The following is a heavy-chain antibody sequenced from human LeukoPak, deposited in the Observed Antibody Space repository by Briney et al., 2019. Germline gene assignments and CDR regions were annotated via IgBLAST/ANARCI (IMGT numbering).Heavy chain of an antibody. V-gene: IGHV1-2*02. CDR1: GYTFTGYY. J-gene: IGHJ3*02. CDR3: ASATTYCGGDCYPLDAFDI. CDR2: INPNSGGT. D-gene: IGHD2-21*02. Sequence: ASVKVSCKASGYTFTGYYMHWVRQAPGQGLEWMGWINPNSGGTNYAQKFLGRITMTGDTSISTAYMELSRLRSDDTAVYYCASATTYCGGDCYPLDAFDIWGQGTMVTVSS.